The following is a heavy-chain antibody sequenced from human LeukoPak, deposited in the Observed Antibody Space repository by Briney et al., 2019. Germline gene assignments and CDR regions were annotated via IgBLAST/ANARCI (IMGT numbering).Heavy chain of an antibody. D-gene: IGHD3-22*01. Sequence: PSETLSLTCTVSGGSISTYYWSWIRQTPGKGLEYIGYVYYSGSTNYNPSLKSRVSMPVDRSKNKFSLKLNSVTAADTAVYYCARGLYSFGSGGYYYDYWGQGTLVTVSS. V-gene: IGHV4-59*01. CDR3: ARGLYSFGSGGYYYDY. J-gene: IGHJ4*02. CDR1: GGSISTYY. CDR2: VYYSGST.